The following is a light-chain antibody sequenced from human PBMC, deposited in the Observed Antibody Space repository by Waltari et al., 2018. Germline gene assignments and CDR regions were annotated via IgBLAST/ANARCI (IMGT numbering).Light chain of an antibody. CDR2: GAS. Sequence: EIVMTHSPATLSVSPGERATLSCRASQSVSSKFAWYQQKPGQAPRLLIYGASTRATGIPARFSGSGSGTEFTLTISSLQSEDFAVYYCQQYNNWPPWTFGQGTKVEIK. V-gene: IGKV3-15*01. CDR1: QSVSSK. CDR3: QQYNNWPPWT. J-gene: IGKJ1*01.